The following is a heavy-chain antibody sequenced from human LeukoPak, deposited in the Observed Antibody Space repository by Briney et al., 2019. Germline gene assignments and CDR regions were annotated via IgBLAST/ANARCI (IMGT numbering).Heavy chain of an antibody. CDR1: GFTFSSYT. CDR3: ARDNFDSSGYYPDDY. J-gene: IGHJ4*02. CDR2: ISSDGSNK. Sequence: GGSLRLSCAASGFTFSSYTMHWVRQAPGKGLEWVAVISSDGSNKYYADSVKGRFTISRDNSKNTLYLQMNSLRAEDTAVYYCARDNFDSSGYYPDDYWGQGTLVTVSS. V-gene: IGHV3-30-3*01. D-gene: IGHD3-22*01.